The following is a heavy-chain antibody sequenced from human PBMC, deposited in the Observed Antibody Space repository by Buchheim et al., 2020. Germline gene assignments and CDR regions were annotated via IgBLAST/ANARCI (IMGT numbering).Heavy chain of an antibody. V-gene: IGHV3-48*01. CDR2: ISSSGTTI. D-gene: IGHD3-16*01. J-gene: IGHJ6*02. CDR1: GFTFSSYS. Sequence: EVQMVESGGGLVQPGGSLRLSCAASGFTFSSYSMTWVRQAPGKGLECVSHISSSGTTIYYADSVKGRFTISRDTAENALFLQMNSLRAEDTAVYYCARDLADVDVWGPGTT. CDR3: ARDLADVDV.